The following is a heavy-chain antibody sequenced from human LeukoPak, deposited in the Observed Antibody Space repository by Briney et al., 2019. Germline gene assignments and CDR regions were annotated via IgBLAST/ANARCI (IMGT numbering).Heavy chain of an antibody. V-gene: IGHV3-30*18. CDR1: GFTFSSYG. J-gene: IGHJ5*02. CDR2: ISYDGSNK. Sequence: PGGSLRLSCAASGFTFSSYGMHWVRQAPGKGLEWVAVISYDGSNKYYADSVKGRFTISRDNSKNTLYLQMNSLRAEDTAVYYCAKTPLRGVIGYNWFDPWGQGTLVTVSS. CDR3: AKTPLRGVIGYNWFDP. D-gene: IGHD3-10*01.